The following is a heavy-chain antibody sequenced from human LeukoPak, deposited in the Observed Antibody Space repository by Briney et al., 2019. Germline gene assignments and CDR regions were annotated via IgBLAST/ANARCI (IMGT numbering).Heavy chain of an antibody. CDR1: GYTFTSYY. CDR3: AIIVVPAALSRDYFDY. CDR2: INPNSGGT. J-gene: IGHJ4*02. Sequence: ASVKVSCKASGYTFTSYYMHWVRQAPGQGLEWMGWINPNSGGTNYAQKFQGRVTMTRDTSISTAYMELSRLRSDDTAVYYCAIIVVPAALSRDYFDYWGQGTLVTVSS. V-gene: IGHV1-2*02. D-gene: IGHD2-2*01.